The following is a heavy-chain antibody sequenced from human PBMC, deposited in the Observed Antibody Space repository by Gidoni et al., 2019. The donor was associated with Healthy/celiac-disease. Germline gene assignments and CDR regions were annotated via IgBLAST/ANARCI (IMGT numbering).Heavy chain of an antibody. CDR3: AREIYSSSWEFDY. V-gene: IGHV3-72*01. D-gene: IGHD6-13*01. CDR1: GFTFSDHY. Sequence: EVQLVESGGGLVQPGGSLRLSCAASGFTFSDHYMDWVRQAPGKGLEWVGRTRNKANSYTTEYAASVKGRVTISRYDSKNSLYLQMNSLKTEDTAVYYCAREIYSSSWEFDYWGQGTLVTVSS. CDR2: TRNKANSYTT. J-gene: IGHJ4*02.